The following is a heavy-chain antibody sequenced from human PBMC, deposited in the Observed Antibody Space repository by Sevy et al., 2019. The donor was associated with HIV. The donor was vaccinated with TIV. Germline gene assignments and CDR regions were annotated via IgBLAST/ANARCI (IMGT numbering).Heavy chain of an antibody. J-gene: IGHJ6*03. Sequence: SETLSLTCAVSVYSISSGYYWGWIRQPPGKGLEWIGSIYHSGSTYYNPSLKSRVTISVDTSKNQFSLKLSSVTAADTAVYYCARSFAVRGVIIRDYYYYYMDVWGKGTTVTVSS. CDR2: IYHSGST. D-gene: IGHD3-10*01. CDR3: ARSFAVRGVIIRDYYYYYMDV. V-gene: IGHV4-38-2*01. CDR1: VYSISSGYY.